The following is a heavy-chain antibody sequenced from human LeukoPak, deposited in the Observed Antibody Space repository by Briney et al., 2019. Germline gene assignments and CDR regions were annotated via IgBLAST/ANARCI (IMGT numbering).Heavy chain of an antibody. D-gene: IGHD6-13*01. Sequence: GGSLRLSCADSGFTFSSYWMSWVRQAPGKGLEWVANIKQDGSEKYYVDSVKGRFTISRDNAKNSLYLQMNSLRAEDTAVYYCARLRYSSSWFSPYYYYYMDVWGKGTTVTVSS. CDR1: GFTFSSYW. CDR3: ARLRYSSSWFSPYYYYYMDV. V-gene: IGHV3-7*01. J-gene: IGHJ6*03. CDR2: IKQDGSEK.